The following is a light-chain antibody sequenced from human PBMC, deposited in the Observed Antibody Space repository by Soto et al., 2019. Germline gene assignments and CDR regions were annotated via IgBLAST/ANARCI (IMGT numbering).Light chain of an antibody. CDR2: EVT. V-gene: IGLV2-8*01. J-gene: IGLJ2*01. CDR1: SSDIGGYNY. Sequence: QSALTQPPSASGSPGQSVTISCTGTSSDIGGYNYVSWYQQHPGKAPKLLIYEVTKRPSGVPDRFSGSSSGNTASLTVSGLQTEDEADYYCNSYAGGLVLFGGGTKLTVL. CDR3: NSYAGGLVL.